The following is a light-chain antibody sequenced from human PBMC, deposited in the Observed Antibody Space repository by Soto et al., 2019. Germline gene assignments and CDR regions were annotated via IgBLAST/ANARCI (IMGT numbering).Light chain of an antibody. Sequence: QSALTQPASVSGSPGQSIAISCSGSNNDIGRYNYVSWYQQYPGEAPILILYGVSNRPSGVSDRFSGSKSGNTASLTISGLQAEDEADYYCCSYTASTTLFGGGTKLTVL. CDR1: NNDIGRYNY. V-gene: IGLV2-14*03. CDR2: GVS. CDR3: CSYTASTTL. J-gene: IGLJ2*01.